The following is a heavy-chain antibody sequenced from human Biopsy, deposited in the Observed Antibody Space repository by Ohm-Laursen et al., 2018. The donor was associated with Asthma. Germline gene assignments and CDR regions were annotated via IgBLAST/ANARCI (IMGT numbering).Heavy chain of an antibody. CDR2: ISYDGFNK. CDR1: GFTFSTYG. D-gene: IGHD1-1*01. V-gene: IGHV3-30*03. J-gene: IGHJ3*02. CDR3: VRDGTDDAFDI. Sequence: SLRLSCAASGFTFSTYGMHWVRRAPGKGLEWVAVISYDGFNKDYGDSVKGRFTISRDNSKNTLYLQMNSLREEDTAVYYCVRDGTDDAFDIWGQGTVVSVSS.